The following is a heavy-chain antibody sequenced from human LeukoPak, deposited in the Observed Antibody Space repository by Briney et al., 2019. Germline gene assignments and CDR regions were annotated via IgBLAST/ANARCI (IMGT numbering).Heavy chain of an antibody. V-gene: IGHV3-43*02. D-gene: IGHD3-10*01. CDR2: ISGDGGST. CDR1: GFTFDDYA. Sequence: GGSLRLSCAASGFTFDDYAMHWVRQAPGKGLEWVSLISGDGGSTYYADSVKGRITISRDNSKNSLYLQMNSLRTEDTALYYCAKSPFDYYGSGSYFDYWGQGTLVTVSS. J-gene: IGHJ4*02. CDR3: AKSPFDYYGSGSYFDY.